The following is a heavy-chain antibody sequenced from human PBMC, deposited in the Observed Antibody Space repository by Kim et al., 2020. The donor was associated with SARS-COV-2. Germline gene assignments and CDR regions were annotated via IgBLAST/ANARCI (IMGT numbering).Heavy chain of an antibody. J-gene: IGHJ4*03. CDR2: ISSGSSYI. Sequence: GGSLRLSCAASGFTFSNSNMNWVRQAPGKGLEWVSSISSGSSYIKYADSVKGRCTISRDNAKNSLYLQMNNLRAEDTGVYYCAREWGANCGGDCY. D-gene: IGHD2-21*02. V-gene: IGHV3-21*01. CDR1: GFTFSNSN. CDR3: AREWGANCGGDCY.